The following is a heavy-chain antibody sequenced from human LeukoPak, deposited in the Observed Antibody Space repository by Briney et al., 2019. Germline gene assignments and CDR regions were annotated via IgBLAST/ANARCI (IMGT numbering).Heavy chain of an antibody. CDR1: GYNFIDYY. CDR3: VRLDRRFRNWFEP. CDR2: IIMARGGT. J-gene: IGHJ5*02. Sequence: ASVKVSCKSSGYNFIDYYIHWVRQAPGQGVEWMGRIIMARGGTEHAPRFRGRVNMTRDTSTNTAYMELSNLGSNDTAVYYSVRLDRRFRNWFEPRGERTLVTV. D-gene: IGHD1-14*01. V-gene: IGHV1-2*06.